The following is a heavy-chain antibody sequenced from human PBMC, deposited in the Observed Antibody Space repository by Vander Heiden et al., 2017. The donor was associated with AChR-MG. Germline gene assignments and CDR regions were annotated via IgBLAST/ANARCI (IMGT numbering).Heavy chain of an antibody. Sequence: QVQLVQSGAEVKKPGASVKVSCKASGYTFTSYGIRWVRQAPGQGLEWMGWISAYNGNTDYAQKLQGRGTMTTDTSTSTAYMELRSLRSDDTAVYYCARGGGYCSGGSCDYYYMDVWGKGTTVTVSS. D-gene: IGHD2-15*01. CDR3: ARGGGYCSGGSCDYYYMDV. J-gene: IGHJ6*03. V-gene: IGHV1-18*01. CDR1: GYTFTSYG. CDR2: ISAYNGNT.